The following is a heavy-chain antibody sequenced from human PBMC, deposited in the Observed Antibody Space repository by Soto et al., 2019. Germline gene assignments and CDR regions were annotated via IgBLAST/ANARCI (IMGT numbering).Heavy chain of an antibody. CDR1: GYTFTGYY. D-gene: IGHD3-9*01. CDR2: INPNSGGT. V-gene: IGHV1-2*04. Sequence: ASVKVSCKASGYTFTGYYMHWVRQAPGQGLEWMGWINPNSGGTNYAQKFQGWVTMTRDTSISTAYMELSRLRSDDTAVYYCARGRGAYDILTGYYPRTHAQLDYWGQGTLVTVSS. CDR3: ARGRGAYDILTGYYPRTHAQLDY. J-gene: IGHJ4*02.